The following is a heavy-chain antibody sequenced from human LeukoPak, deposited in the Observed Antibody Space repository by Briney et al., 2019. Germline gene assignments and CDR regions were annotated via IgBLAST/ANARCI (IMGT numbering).Heavy chain of an antibody. CDR3: ARGGDGDYSFYYYMDV. Sequence: SETLSLTCTVSGESISGFYWTWIRQPPGKGLEWIGYIYYSGSTNYNPSLKSRVTISVDTSKNQFSLKLSSVTAADTAVYYCARGGDGDYSFYYYMDVWGKGTTVTISS. V-gene: IGHV4-59*01. CDR1: GESISGFY. CDR2: IYYSGST. J-gene: IGHJ6*03. D-gene: IGHD4-17*01.